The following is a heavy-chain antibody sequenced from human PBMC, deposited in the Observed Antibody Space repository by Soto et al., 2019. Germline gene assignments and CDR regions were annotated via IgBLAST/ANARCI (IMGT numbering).Heavy chain of an antibody. J-gene: IGHJ6*03. D-gene: IGHD6-13*01. CDR1: GYTFTGYY. Sequence: ASVKVSCKASGYTFTGYYMHWVRQAPGQGLEWMGWINPNSGGTNYAQKFQGWVTMTRDTSISTAYMELSRLRSDDTAVYYCARDQGKGYSISRPRYYHYYMDVWGKGTKVTGSS. V-gene: IGHV1-2*04. CDR2: INPNSGGT. CDR3: ARDQGKGYSISRPRYYHYYMDV.